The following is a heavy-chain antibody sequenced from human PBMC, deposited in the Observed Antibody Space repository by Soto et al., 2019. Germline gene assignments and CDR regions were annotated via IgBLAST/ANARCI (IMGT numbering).Heavy chain of an antibody. CDR1: GGSFSSSTYY. CDR2: MYSGGNT. Sequence: QLQLQESGPGLVKPSETLSLTCTVSGGSFSSSTYYWGWIRQPPGKGLEWIGSMYSGGNTYYNPSLKSRVTVSVDTAKTHSPLKLTSVTAADTAMYYCARQPYDSTGYYYGAWGQGTLVTVSS. CDR3: ARQPYDSTGYYYGA. J-gene: IGHJ5*02. V-gene: IGHV4-39*01. D-gene: IGHD3-22*01.